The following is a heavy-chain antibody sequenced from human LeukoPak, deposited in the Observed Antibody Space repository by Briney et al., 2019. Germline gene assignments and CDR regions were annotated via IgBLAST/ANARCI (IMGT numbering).Heavy chain of an antibody. V-gene: IGHV3-23*01. D-gene: IGHD3-10*01. Sequence: QPGGSLRLSCAASGFTFSSYAMSWVRQAPGKGLEWVSAISGSGGSTYYADSVKGRFTSSRDNSKNTLYLQMNSLRAEDTAVYYCAKDPLYGSGSYYNVWGQGTLVTVSS. CDR1: GFTFSSYA. J-gene: IGHJ4*02. CDR3: AKDPLYGSGSYYNV. CDR2: ISGSGGST.